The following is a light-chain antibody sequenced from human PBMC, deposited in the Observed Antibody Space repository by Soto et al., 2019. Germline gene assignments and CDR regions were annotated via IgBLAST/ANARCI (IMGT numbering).Light chain of an antibody. CDR3: CSYAGSSTWV. CDR1: SSDVGSYNL. V-gene: IGLV2-23*01. CDR2: EGN. Sequence: QSALTQPASVSGSPGQSITISCTGTSSDVGSYNLVSRYQQHPGKTPKLMIYEGNERPSGVSNRFSGSKSGNTASLTISGLQAEDEADYYCCSYAGSSTWVFGGGTKLTVL. J-gene: IGLJ3*02.